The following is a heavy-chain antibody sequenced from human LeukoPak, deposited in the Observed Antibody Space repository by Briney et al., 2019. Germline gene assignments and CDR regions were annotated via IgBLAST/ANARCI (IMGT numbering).Heavy chain of an antibody. D-gene: IGHD6-13*01. J-gene: IGHJ4*02. CDR2: INHSGST. Sequence: SETLSLICAVYGGSFSGYYWSWIRQPPGKGLEWIGEINHSGSTNYNPSLKSRVTISVDTSKNQFSLKLSSVTAADTAVYYCAREEQQLASFDYWGQGTLVTVSS. CDR1: GGSFSGYY. V-gene: IGHV4-34*01. CDR3: AREEQQLASFDY.